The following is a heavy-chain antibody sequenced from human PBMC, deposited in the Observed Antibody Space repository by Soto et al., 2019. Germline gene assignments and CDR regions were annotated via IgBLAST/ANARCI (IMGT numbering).Heavy chain of an antibody. D-gene: IGHD6-13*01. CDR2: ISSSSSYT. CDR3: ARARIAAATLFDP. J-gene: IGHJ5*02. CDR1: GFTFSSYS. Sequence: PGGSLRLSCAASGFTFSSYSMNWVRQAPGKGLEWVSSISSSSSYTYYADSVKGRFTISRDNAKNSLYLQMNSLRAEDTAVYYCARARIAAATLFDPWGQGTLVTVSS. V-gene: IGHV3-21*01.